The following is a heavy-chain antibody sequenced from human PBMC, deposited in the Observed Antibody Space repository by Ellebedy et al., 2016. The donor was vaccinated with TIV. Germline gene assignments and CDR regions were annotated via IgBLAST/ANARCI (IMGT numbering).Heavy chain of an antibody. D-gene: IGHD6-19*01. V-gene: IGHV1-46*01. CDR1: GYSFTDYD. Sequence: AASVKVSCKASGYSFTDYDMPWARQAPGQGLEWMGIMNPSGGNTIYAEKVQGRVTMTRDTSTTTIYMELSRLTSEDTAVYYCARTVAGPYEAFEIWGQGTMVTVSS. CDR2: MNPSGGNT. J-gene: IGHJ3*02. CDR3: ARTVAGPYEAFEI.